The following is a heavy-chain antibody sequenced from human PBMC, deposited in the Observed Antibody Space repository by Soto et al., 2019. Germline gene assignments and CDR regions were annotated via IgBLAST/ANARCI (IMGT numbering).Heavy chain of an antibody. CDR2: IYSGGST. CDR1: GFSVSSNF. CDR3: ARENWKGSYYYGMDV. V-gene: IGHV3-66*01. J-gene: IGHJ6*02. Sequence: EVQLVESGGDLVQPGGSLRLSCAASGFSVSSNFMSWVRQAPGKGLEWVSVIYSGGSTDHADSVKGRFTISRDNSKNTMYLQINSLRVEDTAVYYCARENWKGSYYYGMDVWGQGTTVTVSS. D-gene: IGHD3-10*01.